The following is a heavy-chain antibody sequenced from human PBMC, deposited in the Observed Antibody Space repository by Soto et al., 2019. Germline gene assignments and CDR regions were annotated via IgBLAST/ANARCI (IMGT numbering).Heavy chain of an antibody. V-gene: IGHV1-18*01. CDR3: TRDSLRFLEWLSSEYYYYGMDV. Sequence: QVQLVQSGAEVKKPGASVKVSCKASGYTFTSYGISWVRQAPGQGLEWMGWISAYNGNTNYAQKLQGRVTMTTDTSTSTAYMELRSLRSYDTAVYYCTRDSLRFLEWLSSEYYYYGMDVWGQGTTVTVSS. CDR2: ISAYNGNT. CDR1: GYTFTSYG. D-gene: IGHD3-3*01. J-gene: IGHJ6*02.